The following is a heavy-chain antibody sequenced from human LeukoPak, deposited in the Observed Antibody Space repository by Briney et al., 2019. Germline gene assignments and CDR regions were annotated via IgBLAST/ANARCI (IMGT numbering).Heavy chain of an antibody. D-gene: IGHD3-10*01. V-gene: IGHV3-21*01. J-gene: IGHJ3*02. Sequence: GGSLRLSCAASGFTFSSYSMNWVRQAPGKGLEWVSSISSSSSYIYYADSVKGRFTISRDNAKNSLYLQMNSLRAEDTAVYYCARDSGPALWFEEFTVDAFDIWGQGTMVTVSS. CDR2: ISSSSSYI. CDR1: GFTFSSYS. CDR3: ARDSGPALWFEEFTVDAFDI.